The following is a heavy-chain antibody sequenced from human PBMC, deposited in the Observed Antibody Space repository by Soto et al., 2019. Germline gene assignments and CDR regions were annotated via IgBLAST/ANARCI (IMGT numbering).Heavy chain of an antibody. Sequence: GGSLRLSCAASGFTFSSYSMNWVRQAPGKGLEWVSSISSSSSYIYYVASVKGRFTISRDNAKNSLYLQMNSLIAEDTAVHYRARGRVESLVYGSIGWYEGPRQYGMDVWGQGTTVTVSS. CDR1: GFTFSSYS. V-gene: IGHV3-21*01. CDR2: ISSSSSYI. D-gene: IGHD6-13*01. J-gene: IGHJ6*02. CDR3: ARGRVESLVYGSIGWYEGPRQYGMDV.